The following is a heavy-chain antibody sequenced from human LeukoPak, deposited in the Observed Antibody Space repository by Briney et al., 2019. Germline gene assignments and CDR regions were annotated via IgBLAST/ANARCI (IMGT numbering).Heavy chain of an antibody. J-gene: IGHJ4*02. CDR3: ARVRGIVVVTAEGPFDY. CDR2: IYYSGST. CDR1: GGSISSYY. D-gene: IGHD2-21*02. Sequence: PSETLSLTCTVSGGSISSYYWSWIRQPPGKGLEWIGYIYYSGSTYYNPSLKSRVTISVDTSKNQFSLKLSSVTAADTAVYYCARVRGIVVVTAEGPFDYWGQGTLVIVSS. V-gene: IGHV4-59*08.